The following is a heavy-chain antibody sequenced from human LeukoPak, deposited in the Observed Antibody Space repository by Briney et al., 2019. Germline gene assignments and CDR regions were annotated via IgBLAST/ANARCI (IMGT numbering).Heavy chain of an antibody. V-gene: IGHV4-61*05. J-gene: IGHJ4*02. CDR3: ARGITTFDY. CDR2: IYYSGST. D-gene: IGHD1-14*01. Sequence: ASETLSLTCTVSGGSISSSSYYWGWIRQPPGKGLEWIGYIYYSGSTNYNPSLKSRVTISVDTSKNQFSLKLSSVTAADTAVYYCARGITTFDYWGQGTLVNVSP. CDR1: GGSISSSSYY.